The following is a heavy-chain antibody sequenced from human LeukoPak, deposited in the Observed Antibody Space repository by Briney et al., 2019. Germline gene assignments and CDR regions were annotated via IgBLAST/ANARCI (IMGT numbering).Heavy chain of an antibody. CDR1: GYTFTSYY. CDR3: ARTRSGDTALGTGWFDP. J-gene: IGHJ5*02. CDR2: INPSGGST. V-gene: IGHV1-46*01. D-gene: IGHD5-18*01. Sequence: GASVKVSCKASGYTFTSYYMHWVRQAPGQGLEWMGIINPSGGSTSYAQKFQGRVTMTRDMSTSTDYMELSSLRSEDTAVYYCARTRSGDTALGTGWFDPWGQGTLVTVSS.